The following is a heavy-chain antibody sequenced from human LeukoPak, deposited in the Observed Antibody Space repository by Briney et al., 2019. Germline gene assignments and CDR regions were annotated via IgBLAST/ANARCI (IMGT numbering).Heavy chain of an antibody. CDR3: ASGVPAAILV. D-gene: IGHD2-2*02. J-gene: IGHJ4*02. Sequence: PSETLSLTCAVSGYSISSNYYWGWIRQPPGKGLEWIGSIYHSGSTYYNPSLKCRVTISVDTSKNQFSLKLSSVTASDTAVYYCASGVPAAILVWGQGTLVTVSS. CDR2: IYHSGST. CDR1: GYSISSNYY. V-gene: IGHV4-38-2*01.